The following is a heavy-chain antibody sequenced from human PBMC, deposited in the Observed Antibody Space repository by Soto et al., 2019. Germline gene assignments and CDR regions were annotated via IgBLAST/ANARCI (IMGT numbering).Heavy chain of an antibody. CDR1: GFSLSTSGMC. D-gene: IGHD2-2*01. CDR2: IYYTGNT. Sequence: LVNPTQTLTLTCTFSGFSLSTSGMCVNWIRQPPGKELEWIASIYYTGNTYYNPSLKSRVTMSIDTSKNQFSLKVSSVTAADTAVYYCARLGGNCDATGCYGYYVMDVWGQGTTVTVSS. J-gene: IGHJ6*02. CDR3: ARLGGNCDATGCYGYYVMDV. V-gene: IGHV4-39*01.